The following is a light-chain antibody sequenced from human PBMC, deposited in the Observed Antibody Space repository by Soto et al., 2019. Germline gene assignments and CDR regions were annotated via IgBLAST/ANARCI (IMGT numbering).Light chain of an antibody. CDR1: QSISSW. V-gene: IGKV1-5*01. CDR3: QQYNSYPWT. CDR2: DAS. Sequence: DIQMTQSPSTLSASVGDRVTITCRASQSISSWLAWYQQKPGKAPKLLNYDASSLESGVPSRFSGSGSGTEFTLTISSLQPDYFATSYCQQYNSYPWTFGQGTKVEIK. J-gene: IGKJ1*01.